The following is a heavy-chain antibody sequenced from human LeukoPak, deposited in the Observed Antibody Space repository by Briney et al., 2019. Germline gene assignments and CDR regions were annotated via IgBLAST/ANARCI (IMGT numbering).Heavy chain of an antibody. J-gene: IGHJ6*03. CDR3: AREYCSSTSCSRYYYYYMDV. D-gene: IGHD2-2*01. V-gene: IGHV3-7*01. Sequence: PGGSLRLSCAASGFTFSSYWMSWVRQAPGKGLEWVANIKQDGSEKYYVDSVKGRFTISRDNAKNSPYLQMNSLRAEDTAVYYCAREYCSSTSCSRYYYYYMDVWGKGTTVTVSS. CDR2: IKQDGSEK. CDR1: GFTFSSYW.